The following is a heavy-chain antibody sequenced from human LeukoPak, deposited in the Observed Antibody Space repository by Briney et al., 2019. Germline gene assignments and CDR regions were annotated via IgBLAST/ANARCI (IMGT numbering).Heavy chain of an antibody. CDR1: GYTFTGYY. CDR2: INPNSGGT. J-gene: IGHJ6*02. V-gene: IGHV1-2*04. CDR3: ARERIAAAGLYGMDV. D-gene: IGHD6-13*01. Sequence: ASVEVSCKASGYTFTGYYMHWVRQAPGQGLEWMGWINPNSGGTNYAQKFQGWVTMTRDTSISTAYMELSRLRSDDTAVYYCARERIAAAGLYGMDVWGQGTTVTVSS.